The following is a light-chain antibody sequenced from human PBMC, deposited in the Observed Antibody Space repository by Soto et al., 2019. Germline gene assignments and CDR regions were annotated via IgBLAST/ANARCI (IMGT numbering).Light chain of an antibody. CDR2: GTS. J-gene: IGKJ2*01. V-gene: IGKV3-15*01. Sequence: EVVRTEYPATLSVSPGERASLSCRASQSVGSNLAWYQQTAGQAPRLLIYGTSTRATGIPARFSGSGSGTEFTLTISSLQSEDFAFYSCQQYTNWPYTFGQGTKLEIK. CDR3: QQYTNWPYT. CDR1: QSVGSN.